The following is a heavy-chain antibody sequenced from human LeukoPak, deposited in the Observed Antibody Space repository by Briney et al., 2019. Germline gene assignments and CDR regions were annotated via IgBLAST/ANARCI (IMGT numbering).Heavy chain of an antibody. CDR3: ARRAGAYSHPYDY. D-gene: IGHD4/OR15-4a*01. CDR1: GFIFSKYA. V-gene: IGHV3-23*01. CDR2: ISASGGST. J-gene: IGHJ4*02. Sequence: PGGSLRLSCAASGFIFSKYAMSWVRQAPGKGLEWVSGISASGGSTVYADSMKGRFTISRDNSNNIMYLQMNSLRAEDTAVYYCARRAGAYSHPYDYWGQGTLVTVSS.